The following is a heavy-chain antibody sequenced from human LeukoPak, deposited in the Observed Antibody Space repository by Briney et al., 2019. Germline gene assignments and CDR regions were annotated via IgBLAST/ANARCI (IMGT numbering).Heavy chain of an antibody. CDR1: GGSISSYY. J-gene: IGHJ5*02. CDR3: AREAPDFWSGRNWFDP. V-gene: IGHV4-4*07. D-gene: IGHD3-3*01. Sequence: SETLSLTCTVSGGSISSYYWSWIRQPAGKGLEWIGRIYTSGSTNYNPSLKGRVTMSVDTSKNQFSLKLSSVTAADTAVYYCAREAPDFWSGRNWFDPWGQGTLVTVSS. CDR2: IYTSGST.